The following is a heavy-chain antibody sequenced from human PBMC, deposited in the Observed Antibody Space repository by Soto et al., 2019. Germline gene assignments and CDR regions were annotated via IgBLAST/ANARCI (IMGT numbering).Heavy chain of an antibody. CDR2: ISGYNGNT. CDR1: GYSFHTYA. V-gene: IGHV1-18*01. CDR3: AREYGMDV. J-gene: IGHJ6*02. Sequence: QVQLVQSGAEVKKPGASVNVSCKASGYSFHTYAISWVRQAPGQGLEWVGWISGYNGNTNYAQKLQGRVTLTTDTSTKTTFMELRSLTGDDAAVYYWAREYGMDVWGQGTPVTVSS.